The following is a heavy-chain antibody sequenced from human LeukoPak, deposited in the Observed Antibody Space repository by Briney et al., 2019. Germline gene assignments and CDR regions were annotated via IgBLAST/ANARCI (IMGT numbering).Heavy chain of an antibody. Sequence: GGSLRLSCAASGFTFEDYAMYWVRQAPGKGLEWVSSISWNSGNIDYADSVKGRFTISRDNAKNSLYLQMNSLRAEDTAVYYCAELGITMIGGVWGKGTTVTISS. CDR2: ISWNSGNI. D-gene: IGHD3-10*02. CDR1: GFTFEDYA. CDR3: AELGITMIGGV. V-gene: IGHV3-9*01. J-gene: IGHJ6*04.